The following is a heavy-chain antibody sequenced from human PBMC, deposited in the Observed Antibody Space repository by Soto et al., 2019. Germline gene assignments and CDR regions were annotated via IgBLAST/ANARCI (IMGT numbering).Heavy chain of an antibody. CDR1: GYTFTSYD. CDR2: MNPNSGNT. D-gene: IGHD4-17*01. Sequence: ASVKVSCKASGYTFTSYDINWVRQATGQGLEWMGWMNPNSGNTGYAQKFQGRVTMTRNTSISTAYTELSSLRSEDTAVYYCASARDDYGGNSHDAFDIWGQGTMVTVSS. V-gene: IGHV1-8*01. J-gene: IGHJ3*02. CDR3: ASARDDYGGNSHDAFDI.